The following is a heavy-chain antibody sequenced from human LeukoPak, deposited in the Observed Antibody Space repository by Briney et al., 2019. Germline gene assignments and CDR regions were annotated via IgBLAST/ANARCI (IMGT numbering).Heavy chain of an antibody. CDR2: IYYSGST. CDR1: GGSISSYY. D-gene: IGHD1-26*01. J-gene: IGHJ4*02. V-gene: IGHV4-59*01. Sequence: NPSETLSLTCTVSGGSISSYYWSWIRQPPGKGLEWIGYIYYSGSTNYNPSLKSRVTISVDTSKNQFSLKLSSVTAADTAVYYCARRGPLVGATTYFDYWGQGTLVTVSS. CDR3: ARRGPLVGATTYFDY.